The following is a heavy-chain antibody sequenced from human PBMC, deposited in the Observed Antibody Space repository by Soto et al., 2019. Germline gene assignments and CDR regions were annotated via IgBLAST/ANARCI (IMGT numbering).Heavy chain of an antibody. Sequence: ASVKVSCKASGYTFTSYGISWVRQAPGQGLEWMGWISAYNGNTNYAQKLQGRVTMTTDTSTSTVHLERRSVRSDDTAVYYCARDTDIVVVPAASDYWGQGTMVTVSS. D-gene: IGHD2-2*01. CDR3: ARDTDIVVVPAASDY. V-gene: IGHV1-18*01. CDR2: ISAYNGNT. J-gene: IGHJ4*02. CDR1: GYTFTSYG.